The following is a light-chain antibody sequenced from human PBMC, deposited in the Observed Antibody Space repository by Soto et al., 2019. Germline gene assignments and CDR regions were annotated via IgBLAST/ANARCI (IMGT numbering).Light chain of an antibody. CDR1: QNIGSSY. CDR2: GAS. V-gene: IGKV3-20*01. Sequence: EIVLTQSPGTLSLSPGERVTLSRRASQNIGSSYLAWYQQKPGQAPRLLIYGASSRATGIPDRFSGSGSGTDFTLAISRLEPEDFAVYYCQQCGSSPSFGQGTKVELK. J-gene: IGKJ1*01. CDR3: QQCGSSPS.